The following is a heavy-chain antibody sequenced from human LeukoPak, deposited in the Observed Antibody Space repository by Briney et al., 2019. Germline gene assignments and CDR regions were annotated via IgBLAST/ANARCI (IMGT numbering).Heavy chain of an antibody. CDR1: GASISTYH. Sequence: PSETLSLTCAVSGASISTYHWTWIRQSAGKGLEWIGRIFSSGSTELNPSLKSRVALSLDTSQNQLSLRLTSMTAADTAIYYCAKKDGDFWGQGILVTVSS. V-gene: IGHV4-59*10. CDR3: AKKDGDF. CDR2: IFSSGST. J-gene: IGHJ4*02. D-gene: IGHD2-15*01.